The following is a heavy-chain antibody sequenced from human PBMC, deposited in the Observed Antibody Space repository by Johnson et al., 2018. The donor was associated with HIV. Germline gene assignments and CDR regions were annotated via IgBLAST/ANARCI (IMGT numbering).Heavy chain of an antibody. CDR2: VKQDGSEK. Sequence: VQLVESGGGLVQPGGSLRLSCVASGFTFSSYDMHWVANVKQDGSEKYYVDSVKGRFTISRDNSKNSLYLQMNSLRTEDTALYYCAKDMEDSSGYYGAFDIWGQGTMVTVSS. V-gene: IGHV3-7*03. D-gene: IGHD3-22*01. J-gene: IGHJ3*02. CDR1: GFTFSSY. CDR3: AKDMEDSSGYYGAFDI.